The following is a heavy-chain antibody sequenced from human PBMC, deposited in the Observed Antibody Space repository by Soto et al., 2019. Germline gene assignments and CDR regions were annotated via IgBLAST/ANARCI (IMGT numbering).Heavy chain of an antibody. CDR1: GFTFSSYN. D-gene: IGHD3-10*01. J-gene: IGHJ6*02. Sequence: GGSLRLSCAASGFTFSSYNLHWVRQAPGKGLEWVAVIWYDGSNKYYEDSVKGRFTISRENSKNTLYLQMNGLRVEDTAVYYCVRDPVLWFGESAGYNYGMDVWGQGTAVTVSS. CDR2: IWYDGSNK. V-gene: IGHV3-33*01. CDR3: VRDPVLWFGESAGYNYGMDV.